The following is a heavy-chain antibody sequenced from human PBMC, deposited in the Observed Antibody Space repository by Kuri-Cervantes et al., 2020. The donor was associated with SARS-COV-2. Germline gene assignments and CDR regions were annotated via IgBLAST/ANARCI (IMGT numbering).Heavy chain of an antibody. CDR3: ARSGTLLLWFGEDVWDSSGPDFAY. D-gene: IGHD3-10*01. CDR1: GYTFTSYY. J-gene: IGHJ4*02. V-gene: IGHV1-46*01. CDR2: INPSGGST. Sequence: ASVKVSCKASGYTFTSYYMHWVRQAPGQGLEWMGIINPSGGSTSYAQKFQGRVTMTRDTSTSTVYMELRSLRSEDTAVYYCARSGTLLLWFGEDVWDSSGPDFAYWGQGTRVTVSS.